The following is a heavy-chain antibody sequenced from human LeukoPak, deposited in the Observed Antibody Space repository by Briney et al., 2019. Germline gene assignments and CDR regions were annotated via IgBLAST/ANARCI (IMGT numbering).Heavy chain of an antibody. CDR3: ARPRILVDIQLRFGDDAFDI. CDR1: GGSISSSSYY. D-gene: IGHD3-10*01. CDR2: IYYSGST. Sequence: PSETLSLTCTVSGGSISSSSYYWGWIRQPPGKGLEWIGSIYYSGSTYYNPSLKSRVTISVDTSKNQFSLKLSSVTAADTAVYYCARPRILVDIQLRFGDDAFDIWGQGTMVTVSS. J-gene: IGHJ3*02. V-gene: IGHV4-39*01.